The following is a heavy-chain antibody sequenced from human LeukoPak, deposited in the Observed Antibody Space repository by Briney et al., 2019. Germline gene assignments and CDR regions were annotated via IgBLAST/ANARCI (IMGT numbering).Heavy chain of an antibody. J-gene: IGHJ6*03. CDR3: ARERQGANWNYFYYMDV. V-gene: IGHV3-30*14. CDR2: ISYDGSNK. Sequence: GRSLRLSCAASGFTFSSYAMHWVRQAPGKGLEWVAVISYDGSNKYYADSVKGRFTISRDNSKNTLYLQMGSLRAEDMAVYYCARERQGANWNYFYYMDVWGKGTTVTVSS. CDR1: GFTFSSYA. D-gene: IGHD1-1*01.